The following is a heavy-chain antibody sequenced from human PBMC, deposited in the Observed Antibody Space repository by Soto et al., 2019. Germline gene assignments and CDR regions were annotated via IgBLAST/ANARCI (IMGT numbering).Heavy chain of an antibody. CDR1: GYRFAGYW. Sequence: PGESLPISCEGSGYRFAGYWITCVRQKPGKGLEWMGRIDPSDSQTYYSPSFRGHVTISVTKSITTVFLQWSSLRASDTAMYYCARFGLVTFDCWRQGNLVNVSA. V-gene: IGHV5-10-1*01. CDR2: IDPSDSQT. J-gene: IGHJ4*02. CDR3: ARFGLVTFDC. D-gene: IGHD3-3*01.